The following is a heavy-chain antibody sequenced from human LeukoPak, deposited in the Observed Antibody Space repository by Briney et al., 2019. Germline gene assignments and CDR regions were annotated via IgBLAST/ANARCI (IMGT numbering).Heavy chain of an antibody. V-gene: IGHV1-2*02. J-gene: IGHJ4*02. D-gene: IGHD2-15*01. Sequence: ASMKVSCKASGYTFTGYYMHWVRQAPGQGLEWMGWINPNSGGTNYAQKFQGRVTMTRDTSISTAYMELSRLRSDDTAVYYCARVRYCSGGSCYRFDYWGQGTLVTVSS. CDR1: GYTFTGYY. CDR3: ARVRYCSGGSCYRFDY. CDR2: INPNSGGT.